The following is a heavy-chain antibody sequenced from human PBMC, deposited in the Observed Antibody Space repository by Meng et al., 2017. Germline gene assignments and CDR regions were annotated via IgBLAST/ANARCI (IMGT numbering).Heavy chain of an antibody. J-gene: IGHJ2*01. CDR1: GFTVSSNY. D-gene: IGHD4-17*01. CDR2: IYSGGST. CDR3: ARDTPRMTTVTTRYFDL. Sequence: GESLKISCAASGFTVSSNYMSWVRQAPGKGLEWVSVIYSGGSTYYADSVKGRFTISRDNSKNTLYLQMNSLRDEDTAVYYCARDTPRMTTVTTRYFDLWGRGTLVTVSS. V-gene: IGHV3-53*01.